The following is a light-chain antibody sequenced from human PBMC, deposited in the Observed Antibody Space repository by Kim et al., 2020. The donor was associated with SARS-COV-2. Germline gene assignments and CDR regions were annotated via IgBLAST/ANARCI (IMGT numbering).Light chain of an antibody. Sequence: DIQMTQSPSSLSASVGDRVTITCQASQDITNFLYWYQQRPGKAPKLLIYDASRLETGVPSRFSGSGSGTDFTFSISSLQPEDIATYYCQQYDHLPITFGQGTRLEIK. CDR3: QQYDHLPIT. CDR2: DAS. CDR1: QDITNF. V-gene: IGKV1-33*01. J-gene: IGKJ5*01.